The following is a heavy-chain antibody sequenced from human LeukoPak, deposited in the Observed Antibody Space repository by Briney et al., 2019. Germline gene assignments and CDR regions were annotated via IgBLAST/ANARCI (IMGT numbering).Heavy chain of an antibody. CDR3: AKVRPPPGSGWYGGDDY. CDR1: GFTFRNYV. D-gene: IGHD6-19*01. J-gene: IGHJ4*02. CDR2: IRSSGDDT. V-gene: IGHV3-23*01. Sequence: PGGSLRLSCTASGFTFRNYVVSWVRQAPGKGLEWVSSIRSSGDDTSSADSVKGRFTIFRDNSKSTLYLQMNSLRAEDTAIYYCAKVRPPPGSGWYGGDDYWGQGTLVTVSS.